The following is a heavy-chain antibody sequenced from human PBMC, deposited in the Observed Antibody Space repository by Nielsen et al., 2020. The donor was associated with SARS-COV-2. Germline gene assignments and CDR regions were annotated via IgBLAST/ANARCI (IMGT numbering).Heavy chain of an antibody. Sequence: SETLSLTCTVSGGSISSGGYYWSWIRQHPGKGLEWIGYIYYSGSTYYNPSLKSRVTISVDTSKNQFSLKLSSVTAADTAVYYCARGSHIVVVAAADYYYYYGMDVWGQGTTVTVSS. D-gene: IGHD2-2*01. CDR3: ARGSHIVVVAAADYYYYYGMDV. CDR2: IYYSGST. J-gene: IGHJ6*02. V-gene: IGHV4-31*03. CDR1: GGSISSGGYY.